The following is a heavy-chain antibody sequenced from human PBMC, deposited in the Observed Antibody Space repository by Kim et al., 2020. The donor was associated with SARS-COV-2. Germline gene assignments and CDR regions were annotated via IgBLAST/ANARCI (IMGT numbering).Heavy chain of an antibody. CDR1: DESFSGYF. CDR2: INHSGSI. D-gene: IGHD6-6*01. CDR3: ARRLIAARFSWFDP. Sequence: SETLSLTCAVFDESFSGYFWNWIRQPPGKGLEWIGEINHSGSITYNPSLKSRVTMSVDTSKKQFSLKLSSVTAADTAIYYCARRLIAARFSWFDPWGQGTLVTVSS. V-gene: IGHV4-34*01. J-gene: IGHJ5*02.